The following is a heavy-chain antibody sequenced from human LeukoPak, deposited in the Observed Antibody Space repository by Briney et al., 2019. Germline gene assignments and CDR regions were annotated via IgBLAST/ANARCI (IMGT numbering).Heavy chain of an antibody. CDR2: IQYDGSNK. CDR1: GFTFSSYA. J-gene: IGHJ3*02. CDR3: AKAADDFDI. Sequence: GGSLRLSCAASGFTFSSYAMSWVRQAPGKGLEWVAFIQYDGSNKYGDSMKGRFTISRDNSKNTLYLQMSSLRSEDTAVYYCAKAADDFDIWGQGTMVTVSS. V-gene: IGHV3-30*02.